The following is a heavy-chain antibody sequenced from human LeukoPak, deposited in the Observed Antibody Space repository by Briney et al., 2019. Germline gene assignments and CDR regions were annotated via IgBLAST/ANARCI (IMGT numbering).Heavy chain of an antibody. CDR3: ARIYDFWSGFDY. CDR1: GGSISSYY. V-gene: IGHV4-59*01. CDR2: IYYSGST. D-gene: IGHD3-3*01. J-gene: IGHJ4*02. Sequence: PSETLSLTCTVSGGSISSYYWSWIRQPPGKGLEWIGYIYYSGSTNYNPSLRSGVTISVDTSKNQFSLKLSSVTAADTAVYYCARIYDFWSGFDYWGQGTLVTVSS.